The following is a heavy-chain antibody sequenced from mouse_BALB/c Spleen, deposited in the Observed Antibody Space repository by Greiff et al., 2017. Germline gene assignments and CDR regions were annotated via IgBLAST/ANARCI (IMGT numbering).Heavy chain of an antibody. CDR3: ARTPSYGNSASWFAY. Sequence: QVHVKQSGAELVRPGASVKLSCKTSGYIFTSYWIHWVKQRSGQGLEWIARIYPGTGSTYYNEKFKGKATLTADKSSSTAYMQLSSLKSEDSAVYFCARTPSYGNSASWFAYWGQGTLVTVSA. V-gene: IGHV1-76*01. CDR2: IYPGTGST. J-gene: IGHJ3*01. CDR1: GYIFTSYW. D-gene: IGHD2-10*01.